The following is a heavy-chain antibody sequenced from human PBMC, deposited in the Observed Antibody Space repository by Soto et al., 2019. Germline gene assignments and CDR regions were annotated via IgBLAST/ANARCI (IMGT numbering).Heavy chain of an antibody. J-gene: IGHJ4*02. V-gene: IGHV4-61*08. CDR2: VYHTGRT. Sequence: LEPPSLTSTVSGVSFEDRGCSLRWIRQPPGKGLEWIGYVYHTGRTSYHPSLKSRVSISMDTSKNQFSLNLDSVTAADTAVYFCAMDFAYFDSWGQGTLVNAS. CDR1: GVSFEDRGCS. D-gene: IGHD2-2*03. CDR3: AMDFAYFDS.